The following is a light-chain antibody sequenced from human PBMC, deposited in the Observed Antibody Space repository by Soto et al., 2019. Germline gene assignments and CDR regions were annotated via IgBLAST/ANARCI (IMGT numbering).Light chain of an antibody. V-gene: IGKV3-20*01. Sequence: TALSQAPGILSMSQAESPSLSGRASQYVTGSYLAWYQQQPGQAPRLLIDGASIRATGIPDRFSGSGSGTDFTLTITRLEPEDFAVFYCQHYHRSPLSFGQGTRLEIK. CDR2: GAS. CDR1: QYVTGSY. J-gene: IGKJ5*01. CDR3: QHYHRSPLS.